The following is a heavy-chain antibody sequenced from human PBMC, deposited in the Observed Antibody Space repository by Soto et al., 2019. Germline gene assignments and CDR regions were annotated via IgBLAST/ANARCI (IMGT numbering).Heavy chain of an antibody. Sequence: EVQLVESGGGLVQPGESLRLSCAASGFSFYNYWMNWVRQAPGKGPEWVANIKPDGSDKNYVDSVKGRFTISRDNAKNSLFLQMNSLRAEDTAVYYCARGSSNAFDIWGQWTMVTVSS. CDR2: IKPDGSDK. V-gene: IGHV3-7*02. J-gene: IGHJ3*02. CDR1: GFSFYNYW. CDR3: ARGSSNAFDI.